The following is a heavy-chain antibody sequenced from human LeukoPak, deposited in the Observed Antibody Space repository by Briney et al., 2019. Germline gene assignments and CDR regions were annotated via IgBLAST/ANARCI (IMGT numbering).Heavy chain of an antibody. J-gene: IGHJ3*02. CDR2: IYDSGST. D-gene: IGHD2-15*01. CDR3: ARDCSGGSCYGAFDI. CDR1: GASIRSGDYY. Sequence: SETLSLTCTVSGASIRSGDYYWSWIRQPPGKGLEWIGYIYDSGSTYYNSSLKSRITISVDTSENRFSLKLSSVTATDTAVYYCARDCSGGSCYGAFDIWGQGTMVTVSS. V-gene: IGHV4-30-4*01.